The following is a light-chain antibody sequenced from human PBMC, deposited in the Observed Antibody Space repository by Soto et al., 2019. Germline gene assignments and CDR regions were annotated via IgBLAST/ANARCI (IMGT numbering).Light chain of an antibody. Sequence: QMTQSPSSLSASIGDRVTISCQASQDVGNFLNWYQQRPGKAPYLLIYDASNLDSGVSSRFSGRGSGRDFSFTITSLQPDDVATYFSQQYGSLPITFGQGTRLDIK. CDR3: QQYGSLPIT. V-gene: IGKV1-33*01. J-gene: IGKJ5*01. CDR2: DAS. CDR1: QDVGNF.